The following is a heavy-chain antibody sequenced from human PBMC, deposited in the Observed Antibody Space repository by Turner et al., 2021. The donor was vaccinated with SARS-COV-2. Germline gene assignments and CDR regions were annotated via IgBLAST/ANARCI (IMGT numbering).Heavy chain of an antibody. CDR1: GFTFSSYA. CDR2: TSSNGGST. J-gene: IGHJ4*02. V-gene: IGHV3-64D*06. Sequence: EVQLVESGGGLVQPGGSLRLSCSATGFTFSSYAMHWVRQTPGKGLEYVSATSSNGGSTYYADSVKGRFTISRDNSKNTLYLQRRSLTTEDTAVYYCVKGSYLGQGTLVTVSS. CDR3: VKGSY.